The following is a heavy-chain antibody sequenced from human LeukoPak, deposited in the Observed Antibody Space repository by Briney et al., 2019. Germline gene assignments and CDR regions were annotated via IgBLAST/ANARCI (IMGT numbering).Heavy chain of an antibody. D-gene: IGHD6-13*01. J-gene: IGHJ6*02. CDR2: IYYSGST. Sequence: PSETLSLTCTVSGGSISSYYWSWIRQPPGKGLEWIGYIYYSGSTNYNPSLKSRVTISVDTSKNQFSLKLSSVTAADTAVYYCARTPVAAAGPYYYYYGMDVWGQGTTVTVSS. V-gene: IGHV4-59*01. CDR3: ARTPVAAAGPYYYYYGMDV. CDR1: GGSISSYY.